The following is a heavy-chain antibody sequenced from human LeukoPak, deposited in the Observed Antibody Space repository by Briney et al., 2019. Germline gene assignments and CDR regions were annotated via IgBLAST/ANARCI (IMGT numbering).Heavy chain of an antibody. CDR2: ISILSNYI. Sequence: GGSLRLSCSASGFTFSTYTMDWVRQAPGKGPEWVSSISILSNYISYADSVKGRFTISRDNTKNSLYLQMNSLRAEDTAVYYCAGTSLVRGVIEPLGYWGQGTLVTVSS. CDR3: AGTSLVRGVIEPLGY. V-gene: IGHV3-21*01. CDR1: GFTFSTYT. J-gene: IGHJ4*02. D-gene: IGHD3-10*01.